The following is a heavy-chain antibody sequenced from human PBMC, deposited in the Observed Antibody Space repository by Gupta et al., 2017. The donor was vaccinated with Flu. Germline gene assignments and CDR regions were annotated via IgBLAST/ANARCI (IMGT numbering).Heavy chain of an antibody. J-gene: IGHJ1*01. CDR2: ISGSGGST. CDR3: AKVLWTYSSSWYGYFQH. CDR1: GFTFSSYA. Sequence: EVQLLESGGGLVQPGGYLRLSCAASGFTFSSYAMSWVRQAPGKGLEWVSAISGSGGSTYYADSVKGRFTISRDNSKNTLYLQMNSLRAEDTAVYYCAKVLWTYSSSWYGYFQHWGQGTLVTVSS. D-gene: IGHD6-13*01. V-gene: IGHV3-23*01.